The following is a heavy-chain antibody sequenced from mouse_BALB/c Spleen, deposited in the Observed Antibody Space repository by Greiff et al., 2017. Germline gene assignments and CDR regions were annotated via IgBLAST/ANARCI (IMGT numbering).Heavy chain of an antibody. Sequence: EVKLMESGGGLVQPGGSRKLSCAASGFTFSSFGMHWVRQAPEKGLEWVAYISSGSSTIYYADTVKGRFTISRDNPKNTLFLQMTSLRSEDTAMYYCARSEDGYLYAMDYWGQGTSVTVSS. CDR2: ISSGSSTI. D-gene: IGHD2-3*01. CDR1: GFTFSSFG. CDR3: ARSEDGYLYAMDY. J-gene: IGHJ4*01. V-gene: IGHV5-17*02.